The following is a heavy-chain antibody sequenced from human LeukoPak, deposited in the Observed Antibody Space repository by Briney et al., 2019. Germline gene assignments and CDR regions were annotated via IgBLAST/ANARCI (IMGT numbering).Heavy chain of an antibody. CDR1: GGFISSGCYY. CDR3: ARGAGDFDY. V-gene: IGHV4-31*03. Sequence: SETLSLTCTVSGGFISSGCYYWSWIPQHPGKGLEGIGYIYYSGSTYYNPSLKSRVTISVDTSKNQFSLKLSSVTAADTAVYYCARGAGDFDYWGQGTLVTVSS. CDR2: IYYSGST. J-gene: IGHJ4*02.